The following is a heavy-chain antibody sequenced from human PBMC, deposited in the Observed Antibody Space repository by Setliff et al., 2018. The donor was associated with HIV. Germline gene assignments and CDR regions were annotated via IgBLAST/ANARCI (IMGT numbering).Heavy chain of an antibody. CDR2: VIPSFATA. D-gene: IGHD1-1*01. V-gene: IGHV1-69*13. Sequence: SVKVSCKASVGTFKNLAISWVRQAPGQGLEWMGGVIPSFATANYAQKFQGRITITADELTSTVYMDLNSLKSEDSTVYYCANPHDGGAFDVWGQGTAVTVSS. CDR3: ANPHDGGAFDV. CDR1: VGTFKNLA. J-gene: IGHJ3*01.